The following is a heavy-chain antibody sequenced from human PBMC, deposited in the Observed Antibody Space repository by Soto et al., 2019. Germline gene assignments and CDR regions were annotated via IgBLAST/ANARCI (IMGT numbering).Heavy chain of an antibody. J-gene: IGHJ4*02. D-gene: IGHD3-16*02. V-gene: IGHV4-59*12. CDR1: GASISGYY. CDR3: ARAITFGGVIDPYLDY. CDR2: IYYSGST. Sequence: PSETLSLTCTVSGASISGYYWSWIRQPPGKGLEWIGYIYYSGSTNNNPSLKSRVTISVDTSKNQLSLKMSSVTAADTAVYYCARAITFGGVIDPYLDYWGQGTLVTVSS.